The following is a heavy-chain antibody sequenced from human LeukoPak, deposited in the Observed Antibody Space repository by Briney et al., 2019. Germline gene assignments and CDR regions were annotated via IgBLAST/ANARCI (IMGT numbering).Heavy chain of an antibody. D-gene: IGHD6-19*01. J-gene: IGHJ4*02. CDR2: ISGSGGST. Sequence: PGGSLRLSCSASGFTFSSYAMSWVRQAPGKGLEWVSAISGSGGSTYYADSVKGRFTISRDNSKNTPYLQMNSLRAEDTAVYYCAKLYRAVAAHPDYWGQGTLVTVSS. CDR3: AKLYRAVAAHPDY. V-gene: IGHV3-23*01. CDR1: GFTFSSYA.